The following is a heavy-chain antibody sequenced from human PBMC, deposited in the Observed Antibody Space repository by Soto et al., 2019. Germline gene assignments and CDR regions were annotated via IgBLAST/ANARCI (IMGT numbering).Heavy chain of an antibody. CDR2: LSVGGDRT. D-gene: IGHD5-12*01. V-gene: IGHV3-23*01. CDR3: AKWDGYGDS. CDR1: GFTFSTNS. J-gene: IGHJ5*01. Sequence: EVQVLESGGGLVQPGGSLRLSCAAFGFTFSTNSMAWVRQTPGKGLEWVSGLSVGGDRTFYLESVKGRFTISRDTSKKLVYLQLNSLRAGDAAVYFCAKWDGYGDSWGQGNLVTVSS.